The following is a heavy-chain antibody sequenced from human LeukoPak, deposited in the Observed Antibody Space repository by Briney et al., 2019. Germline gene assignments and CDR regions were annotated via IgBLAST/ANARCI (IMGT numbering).Heavy chain of an antibody. CDR2: INWNGGST. Sequence: PGGSLRLSCAASGFTFDDYGMSWVRQAPGKGLEWVSGINWNGGSTGYADSVKGRFTISRDNAKNTLYLQMNSLRAEDTAVYYCARGMGEWLLSYYFDYWGQGTLVTVSS. CDR3: ARGMGEWLLSYYFDY. J-gene: IGHJ4*02. D-gene: IGHD3-3*01. CDR1: GFTFDDYG. V-gene: IGHV3-20*04.